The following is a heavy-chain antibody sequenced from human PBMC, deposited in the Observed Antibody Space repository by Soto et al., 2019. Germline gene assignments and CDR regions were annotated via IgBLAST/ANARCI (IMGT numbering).Heavy chain of an antibody. CDR1: GYTFTTFW. J-gene: IGHJ5*02. D-gene: IGHD2-2*01. CDR2: IDPRDSYT. V-gene: IGHV5-10-1*01. Sequence: GESLKISCTGFGYTFTTFWISWVRQMPGRGLEWMGRIDPRDSYTNYSPSFQGHVTISVDKSISTACLQWGSLKAPDTAMYYCARLYCTSSTCDSWFDPWGQGTLVTVSS. CDR3: ARLYCTSSTCDSWFDP.